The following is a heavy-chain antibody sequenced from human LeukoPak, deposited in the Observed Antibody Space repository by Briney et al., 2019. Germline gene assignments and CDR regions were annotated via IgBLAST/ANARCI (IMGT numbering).Heavy chain of an antibody. CDR1: GGSFSGYY. CDR2: INHSGST. V-gene: IGHV4-34*01. J-gene: IGHJ4*02. D-gene: IGHD2-2*03. Sequence: SETLSLTCAVYGGSFSGYYWSWIRQPPGKGLEWIGEINHSGSTNYNPSPKSRVTISVDTSKNQFSLKLSSVTAADTAVYYCARVDIVVVPAAIDYWGQGTLVTVSS. CDR3: ARVDIVVVPAAIDY.